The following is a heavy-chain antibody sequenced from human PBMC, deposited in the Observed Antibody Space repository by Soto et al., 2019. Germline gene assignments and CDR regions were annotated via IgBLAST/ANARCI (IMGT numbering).Heavy chain of an antibody. Sequence: PGGSLRLSCAGSGFTFSNFGMTWIRQAPGKGLEWVSFISHDGSATYYADSVKGRFTISRDNSKNTLYLQMNSLRAEDTAVYYCARSILNDYGMDVWGQGTTVTVSS. V-gene: IGHV3-30*03. CDR3: ARSILNDYGMDV. CDR1: GFTFSNFG. J-gene: IGHJ6*02. CDR2: ISHDGSAT. D-gene: IGHD2-21*01.